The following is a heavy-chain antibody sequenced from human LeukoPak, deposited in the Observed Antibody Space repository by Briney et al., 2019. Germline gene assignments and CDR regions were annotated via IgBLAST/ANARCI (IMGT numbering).Heavy chain of an antibody. D-gene: IGHD3-22*01. J-gene: IGHJ4*02. Sequence: SETLSLTCPVSGGFISSNSYYWGWIRQPPGKGLEWIGSIYYSGSTYYNPSRKSRVAISVDTSKNQFSLKLSSVTAADTAVYYCARGDYYYDSSGYFDYWGQGTLVTVSS. V-gene: IGHV4-39*01. CDR1: GGFISSNSYY. CDR2: IYYSGST. CDR3: ARGDYYYDSSGYFDY.